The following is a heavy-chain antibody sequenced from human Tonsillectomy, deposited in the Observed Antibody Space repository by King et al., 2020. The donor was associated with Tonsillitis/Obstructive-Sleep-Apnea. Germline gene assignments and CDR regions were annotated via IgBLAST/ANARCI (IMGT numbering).Heavy chain of an antibody. J-gene: IGHJ4*02. V-gene: IGHV4-34*01. CDR3: ARCPGNDFWSGYYAEY. Sequence: VQLPQWGAGLLKSSETLSLPCAVYGGSFSGYYWSWIRQPPGKGLEWIGEVNHSGSTNCNPSLKSRVTISLDTSKKQFSLKLRSVTAADTAVYYCARCPGNDFWSGYYAEYWGQGTLVTVSS. D-gene: IGHD3-3*01. CDR2: VNHSGST. CDR1: GGSFSGYY.